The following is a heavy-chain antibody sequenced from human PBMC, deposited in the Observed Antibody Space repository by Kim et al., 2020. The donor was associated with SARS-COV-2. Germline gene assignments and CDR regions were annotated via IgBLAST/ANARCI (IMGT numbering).Heavy chain of an antibody. CDR3: ARTKAFGELSLDY. J-gene: IGHJ4*02. D-gene: IGHD3-10*01. CDR2: IYYSGST. Sequence: SETLSLTCTVSGGSISSGGYYWSWIRQHPGKGLEWIGYIYYSGSTYYNPSLKSRVTISVDTSKNQFSLKLSSVTAADTAVYYCARTKAFGELSLDYWGQGTLVTVSS. CDR1: GGSISSGGYY. V-gene: IGHV4-31*03.